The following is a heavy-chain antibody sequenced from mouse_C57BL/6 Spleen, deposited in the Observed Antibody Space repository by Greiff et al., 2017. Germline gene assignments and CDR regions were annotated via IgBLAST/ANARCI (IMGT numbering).Heavy chain of an antibody. V-gene: IGHV1-80*01. D-gene: IGHD1-1*01. CDR2: IYPGDGDT. J-gene: IGHJ2*01. CDR3: ARITTVVATFDY. CDR1: GYAFSSYW. Sequence: VQVVESGAELVKPGASVKISCKASGYAFSSYWMNWVKQRPGKGLEWIGQIYPGDGDTNYNGKFKGKATLTADKSSSTAYMQLSSLTSEDSAVYFCARITTVVATFDYWGQGTTLTVSS.